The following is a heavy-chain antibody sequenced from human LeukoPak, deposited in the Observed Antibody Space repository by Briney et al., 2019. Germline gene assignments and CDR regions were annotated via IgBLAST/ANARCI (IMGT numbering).Heavy chain of an antibody. CDR1: GFTFSSYA. J-gene: IGHJ4*02. Sequence: GGSLRLSCAASGFTFSSYAMHWVRQAPGKGLEWVAVISYDGSNKYYADSVKGRFTISRDNSKNTLYLQMNSLRAEDTAVYYCARDRTVGAMRGVFDYWGQGTLVTVSS. D-gene: IGHD1-26*01. CDR2: ISYDGSNK. V-gene: IGHV3-30-3*01. CDR3: ARDRTVGAMRGVFDY.